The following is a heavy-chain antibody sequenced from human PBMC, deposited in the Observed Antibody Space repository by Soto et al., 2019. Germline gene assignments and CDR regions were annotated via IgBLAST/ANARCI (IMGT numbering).Heavy chain of an antibody. CDR3: ARGSHYYASGHGMDV. Sequence: EVQLVESGGGLVQPGGSLRLSCAASGLSVSNNYMSWVRQAPGKGLEWVSTIFSGTTTYYADSVKGRLTISTHNSKNTLYLQINSLRTEDTAVYYCARGSHYYASGHGMDVWGPGTTVTVSS. CDR2: IFSGTTT. V-gene: IGHV3-53*04. D-gene: IGHD3-10*01. J-gene: IGHJ6*02. CDR1: GLSVSNNY.